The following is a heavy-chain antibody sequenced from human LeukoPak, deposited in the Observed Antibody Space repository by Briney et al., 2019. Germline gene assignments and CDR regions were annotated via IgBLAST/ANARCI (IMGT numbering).Heavy chain of an antibody. D-gene: IGHD1-26*01. Sequence: ASVKVSCKASAYTFTNYYIHWVRQAPGQGLEWMGWINPDSGGTKYAQKFEGRVAMTRDTSTSTAYMEVTRLSSDDTAVYFCARDPYRGSPFDSWGQGTLVTVSS. CDR2: INPDSGGT. V-gene: IGHV1-2*02. CDR3: ARDPYRGSPFDS. J-gene: IGHJ4*02. CDR1: AYTFTNYY.